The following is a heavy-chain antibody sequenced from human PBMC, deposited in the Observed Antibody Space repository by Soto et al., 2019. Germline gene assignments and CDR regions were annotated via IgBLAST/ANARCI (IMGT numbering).Heavy chain of an antibody. CDR2: MLPIFGRT. CDR3: ARYDSSGYFDY. Sequence: VKGSCNASGYSFTSLDINWVRQTAGQGLEWMGGMLPIFGRTSYAQKFQGRVTITADESTSTAYMELSSLRSEDMAVYYCARYDSSGYFDYWGQGTLVTVSS. CDR1: GYSFTSLD. J-gene: IGHJ4*02. D-gene: IGHD3-22*01. V-gene: IGHV1-69*01.